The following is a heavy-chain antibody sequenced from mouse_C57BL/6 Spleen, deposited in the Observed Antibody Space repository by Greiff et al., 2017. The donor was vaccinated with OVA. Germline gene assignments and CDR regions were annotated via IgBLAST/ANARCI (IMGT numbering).Heavy chain of an antibody. J-gene: IGHJ2*01. D-gene: IGHD1-1*01. Sequence: QVQLQQSGAELVRPGASVTLSCKASGYTFTDYEMHWVKQTPVHGLEWIGAIDPETGGTAYNKKFKGKAILTADKSSSTDYMELRSLTSENSAVYYCTRTGYGSLDYWGQGTTLTASS. CDR1: GYTFTDYE. V-gene: IGHV1-15*01. CDR2: IDPETGGT. CDR3: TRTGYGSLDY.